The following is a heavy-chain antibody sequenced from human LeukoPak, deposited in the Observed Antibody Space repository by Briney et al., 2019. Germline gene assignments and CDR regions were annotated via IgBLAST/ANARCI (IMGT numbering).Heavy chain of an antibody. V-gene: IGHV3-7*01. Sequence: GGSLRLSCAASGFTFSTYWMSWVREAPGKGLEWVANIKQDDSDKYYVDSVMCRFTISRDNAKNTLYLQMNSLRAEDSAMYYCARDSAGNDYWGQGTLVTVSS. J-gene: IGHJ4*02. CDR1: GFTFSTYW. CDR2: IKQDDSDK. CDR3: ARDSAGNDY. D-gene: IGHD6-13*01.